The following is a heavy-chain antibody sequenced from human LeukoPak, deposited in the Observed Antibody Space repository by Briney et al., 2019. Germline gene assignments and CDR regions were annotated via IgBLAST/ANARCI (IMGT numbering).Heavy chain of an antibody. J-gene: IGHJ6*03. Sequence: SVKVSCKASGYTFTSYGISWVRQAPGQGLEWMGGIIPIFGTANYAQKFQGRVTITTDESTSTAYMELSSLRSEDTAVYYCARGARAAAGTELPPPIYYYYYMDVWGKGTTVTVSS. D-gene: IGHD6-13*01. V-gene: IGHV1-69*05. CDR1: GYTFTSYG. CDR3: ARGARAAAGTELPPPIYYYYYMDV. CDR2: IIPIFGTA.